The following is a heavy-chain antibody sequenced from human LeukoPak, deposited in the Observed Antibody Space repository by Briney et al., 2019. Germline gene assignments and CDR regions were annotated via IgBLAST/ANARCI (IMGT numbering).Heavy chain of an antibody. CDR1: GFTFSGSA. J-gene: IGHJ4*02. V-gene: IGHV3-73*01. CDR3: TSGDSGSYYGVDY. Sequence: GGSLRLSCAVSGFTFSGSAMHWVRQASGKGLEWVGRIRSKANSCATAYAASVKGRFTISRDDSQSTAYLQMDSLKTEDTAVYYCTSGDSGSYYGVDYWGQGTLVTVSS. CDR2: IRSKANSCAT. D-gene: IGHD1-26*01.